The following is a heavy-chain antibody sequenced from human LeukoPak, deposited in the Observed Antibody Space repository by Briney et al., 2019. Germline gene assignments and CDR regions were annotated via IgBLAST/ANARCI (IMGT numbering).Heavy chain of an antibody. J-gene: IGHJ5*02. D-gene: IGHD6-19*01. CDR1: GFTSSSYA. Sequence: PGGSLRLSCAASGFTSSSYAMSWVRQAPGKGLEWVSAISGSGGSTYYADSVKGRFTISRDNSKNTLYLQMNSLRAEDTAVYYCATNSGWYDSNFDPWGQGTLVTVSS. CDR3: ATNSGWYDSNFDP. CDR2: ISGSGGST. V-gene: IGHV3-23*01.